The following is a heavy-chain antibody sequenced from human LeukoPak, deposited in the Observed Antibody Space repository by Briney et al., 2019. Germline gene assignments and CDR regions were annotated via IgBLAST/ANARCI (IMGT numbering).Heavy chain of an antibody. V-gene: IGHV4-59*01. J-gene: IGHJ4*02. Sequence: PSETLSLTCTVSGGSITNYYWNWIRQPPGKGLEWIRFIYSSGTTNYNPSLKSRLTISLDTSKNQFSLKLTSMTAADTAVYYCARGGGYFNYWGQGTLVTVSS. D-gene: IGHD3-16*01. CDR1: GGSITNYY. CDR2: IYSSGTT. CDR3: ARGGGYFNY.